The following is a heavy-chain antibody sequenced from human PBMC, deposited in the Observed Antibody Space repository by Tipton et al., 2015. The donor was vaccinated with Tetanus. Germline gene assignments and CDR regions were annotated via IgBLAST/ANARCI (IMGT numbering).Heavy chain of an antibody. Sequence: TLSLTCAVYGGSLSRYYWTWIRQPPGKGLEWIGEISHNGSTNYNPSLKSRVTISVDKSKNQFSLRLGSVTAADTAMYYCARGPAATGTSLFDYWGQGALVTVSS. CDR3: ARGPAATGTSLFDY. J-gene: IGHJ4*02. V-gene: IGHV4-34*01. D-gene: IGHD6-13*01. CDR1: GGSLSRYY. CDR2: ISHNGST.